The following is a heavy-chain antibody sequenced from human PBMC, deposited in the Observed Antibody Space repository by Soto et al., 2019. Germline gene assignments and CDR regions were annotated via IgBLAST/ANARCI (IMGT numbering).Heavy chain of an antibody. CDR1: GGSVGSYD. Sequence: SETLSLTCTVSGGSVGSYDGGGIRQPPEKGLDWIGYAFYTGRANYNASLKSRVSISLDTSNYHFSLKLSSVTAADTAVYYCAIVCDGPMTANPYYYTVTDFWVPGTTVTVSS. J-gene: IGHJ6*02. V-gene: IGHV4-59*02. CDR3: AIVCDGPMTANPYYYTVTDF. D-gene: IGHD3-3*01. CDR2: AFYTGRA.